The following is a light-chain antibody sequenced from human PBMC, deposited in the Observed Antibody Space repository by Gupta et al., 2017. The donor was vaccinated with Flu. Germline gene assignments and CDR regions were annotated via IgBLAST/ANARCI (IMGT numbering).Light chain of an antibody. CDR3: CSYAGSTSWV. CDR1: SSNVGSYKF. J-gene: IGLJ3*02. V-gene: IGLV2-23*01. CDR2: EGS. Sequence: QSALTQPAPVSGSPGQSIPISCTGTSSNVGSYKFVSWYQQHPGKAPKLMIYEGSKRPSGVSNRFSGSKSGNTASLTISGLQAEDEADYYCCSYAGSTSWVFGGGTKVTVL.